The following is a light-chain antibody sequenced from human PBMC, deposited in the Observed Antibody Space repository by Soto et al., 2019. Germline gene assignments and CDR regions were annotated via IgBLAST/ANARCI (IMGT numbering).Light chain of an antibody. CDR3: QQYNNWPRPT. V-gene: IGKV3-15*01. J-gene: IGKJ1*01. Sequence: EIVMTQSPATLSVSPWERATLSCRASQSVSSNLAWYQQKPGQAPRLLIYGAATRATGIPARFSGSGSGTEFTLTIRSLQSEDFAVYFCQQYNNWPRPTFGQGTKVDIK. CDR2: GAA. CDR1: QSVSSN.